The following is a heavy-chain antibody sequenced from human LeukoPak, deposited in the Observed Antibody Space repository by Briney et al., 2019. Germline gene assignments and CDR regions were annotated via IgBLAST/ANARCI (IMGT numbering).Heavy chain of an antibody. CDR2: INPNSGGT. CDR1: GYTFTGYY. V-gene: IGHV1-2*02. CDR3: ARLRHSTYETHDY. J-gene: IGHJ4*02. Sequence: ASVKVSCKASGYTFTGYYMHWVRQAPGQGLEWMGWINPNSGGTNYAQKFQGRVTMTRDTSMRTAYVEVSSLRSDDTAVYYCARLRHSTYETHDYWGQGTLVLISS. D-gene: IGHD2/OR15-2a*01.